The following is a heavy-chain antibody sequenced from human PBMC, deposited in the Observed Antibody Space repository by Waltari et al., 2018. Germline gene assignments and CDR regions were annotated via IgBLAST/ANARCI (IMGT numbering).Heavy chain of an antibody. CDR3: ARFYGGLDY. D-gene: IGHD4-17*01. CDR2: IYHSGST. J-gene: IGHJ4*02. V-gene: IGHV4-38-2*01. Sequence: QVQLQESGPGLVKPSETLSLTCAVSGYSISSGYYWGWIRQPPGKGLEWLGSIYHSGSTYYNPSLKSRVTISVDTSKNQFSLKLSSVTAADTAVYYCARFYGGLDYWGQGTLVTVSS. CDR1: GYSISSGYY.